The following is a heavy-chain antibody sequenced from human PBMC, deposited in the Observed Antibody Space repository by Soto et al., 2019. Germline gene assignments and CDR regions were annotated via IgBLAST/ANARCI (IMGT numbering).Heavy chain of an antibody. CDR2: ISWNSGSI. V-gene: IGHV3-9*01. CDR3: AKGLLWFGESYTTFDL. Sequence: GGSLRLSCAASGFTFDDYAMHWVRQAPGKGLEWVSGISWNSGSIGYADSVKGRFTISRDNAKNSLYLQMNSLRAEDTALYYCAKGLLWFGESYTTFDLWGQGTLVTVSS. J-gene: IGHJ4*02. D-gene: IGHD3-10*01. CDR1: GFTFDDYA.